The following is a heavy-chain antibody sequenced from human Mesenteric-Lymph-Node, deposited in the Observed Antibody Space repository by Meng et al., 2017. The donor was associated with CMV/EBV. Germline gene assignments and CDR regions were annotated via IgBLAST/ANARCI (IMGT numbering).Heavy chain of an antibody. Sequence: GESLKISCAASGFTLNTYRVNWVRQAPGRGLEWVANIKSDGTEKNYVDSVKGRFTISRDNARNSVFLQMNSLRVEDTAVYYCRRGHWDPVWGRGALVTVSS. CDR3: RRGHWDPV. D-gene: IGHD1-26*01. CDR2: IKSDGTEK. CDR1: GFTLNTYR. V-gene: IGHV3-7*01. J-gene: IGHJ4*01.